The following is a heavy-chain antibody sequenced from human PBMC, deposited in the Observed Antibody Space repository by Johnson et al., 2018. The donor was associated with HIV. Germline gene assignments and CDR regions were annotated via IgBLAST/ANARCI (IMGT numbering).Heavy chain of an antibody. CDR3: AKGAYYDFWSGYYTGIGAFDI. D-gene: IGHD3-3*01. V-gene: IGHV3-13*01. Sequence: VQLVESGGGLVQPGGSLRLSCAASGFTFSSYDMHWVRQATGKGLEWVSGIGTAGDTYYPGSVQGRFTISRDNSKNTLYLQMNSLRAEDTAVYYCAKGAYYDFWSGYYTGIGAFDIWGQGTMVTVSS. CDR2: IGTAGDT. J-gene: IGHJ3*02. CDR1: GFTFSSYD.